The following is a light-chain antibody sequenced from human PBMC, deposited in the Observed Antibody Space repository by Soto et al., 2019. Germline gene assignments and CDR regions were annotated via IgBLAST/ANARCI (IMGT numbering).Light chain of an antibody. V-gene: IGKV3-20*01. CDR2: GAS. CDR3: QQYGSSSLT. Sequence: EIVLTQSPGTLSLSPGERATLSCRASQSVSSSYLAWYQQKPGQAPRLLIYGASSSATGIPDRFSGSGSGTDFTLTISRLEPEDFAVYYCQQYGSSSLTVGGGTKVEIK. CDR1: QSVSSSY. J-gene: IGKJ4*01.